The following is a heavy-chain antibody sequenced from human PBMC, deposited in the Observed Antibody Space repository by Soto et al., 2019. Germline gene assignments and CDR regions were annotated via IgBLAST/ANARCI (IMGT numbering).Heavy chain of an antibody. D-gene: IGHD4-17*01. CDR2: IYYSGST. CDR3: ARNPTV. CDR1: GGSISSGGYY. J-gene: IGHJ4*02. Sequence: QVQLQEAGPGLVKPSQTLSLTCTVSGGSISSGGYYWSWIRQHPGKGLEWIGYIYYSGSTYYNPSPRSRVTISVDTANNMLSLKLSSVTAEDKAVYYCARNPTVWGQGTLVTVSS. V-gene: IGHV4-31*03.